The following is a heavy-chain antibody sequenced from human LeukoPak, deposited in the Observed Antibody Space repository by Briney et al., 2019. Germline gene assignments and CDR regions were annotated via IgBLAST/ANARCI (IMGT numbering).Heavy chain of an antibody. J-gene: IGHJ3*02. CDR3: ARGAAPHDAFDI. Sequence: TGGSLRLSCAVSGFTVSSNYMSWVRQAPGKGLEWVSVIYSGGSTYYADSVKGRFTISRDNSKNTLYLQMNSLRAEDTAVYYCARGAAPHDAFDIWGQGTMVTVSS. CDR2: IYSGGST. D-gene: IGHD6-13*01. V-gene: IGHV3-53*01. CDR1: GFTVSSNY.